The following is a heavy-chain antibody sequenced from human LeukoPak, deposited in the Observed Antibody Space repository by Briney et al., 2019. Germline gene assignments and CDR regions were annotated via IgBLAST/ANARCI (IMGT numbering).Heavy chain of an antibody. CDR2: IVVGSGNT. Sequence: SVKVSCKASGFTFTSSAMQWVRQARGQRLEWIGWIVVGSGNTNYAQKFQERVTITRDMSTSTAYMELSSLKTEDTAVYYCTTDLQWLVLVGYYYYTDVWGKGTTVTVSS. CDR1: GFTFTSSA. D-gene: IGHD6-19*01. J-gene: IGHJ6*03. CDR3: TTDLQWLVLVGYYYYTDV. V-gene: IGHV1-58*02.